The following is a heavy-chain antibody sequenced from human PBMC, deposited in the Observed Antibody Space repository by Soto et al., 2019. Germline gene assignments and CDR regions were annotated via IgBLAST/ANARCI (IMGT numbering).Heavy chain of an antibody. CDR1: GYTFASYH. D-gene: IGHD2-21*02. Sequence: QVQLVQSGAEVKKPGASVKVSCKASGYTFASYHIHWVRQAPGQGLEWMGIISPSNADTDYPQKFRGRVTMTRDTSTTTVYMELSSLTSDDTALYYCAREGNVGVTQMHYFDYWGQGTLVTVSS. V-gene: IGHV1-46*01. CDR3: AREGNVGVTQMHYFDY. CDR2: ISPSNADT. J-gene: IGHJ4*02.